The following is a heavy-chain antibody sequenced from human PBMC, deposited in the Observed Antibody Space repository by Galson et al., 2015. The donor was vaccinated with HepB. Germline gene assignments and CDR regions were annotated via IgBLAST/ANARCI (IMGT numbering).Heavy chain of an antibody. V-gene: IGHV1-18*04. CDR3: ARVGYSGSPAGFYYYYGMDV. D-gene: IGHD1-26*01. CDR1: GYTFTSYG. Sequence: QSGAEVTKPGASVKVSCKASGYTFTSYGISWVRQAPGQGLEWMGWISAYNGNTNYAQKLQGRVTMTTDTSTSTAYMELRSLRSDDTAVYYCARVGYSGSPAGFYYYYGMDVWGQGTTVTVSS. J-gene: IGHJ6*02. CDR2: ISAYNGNT.